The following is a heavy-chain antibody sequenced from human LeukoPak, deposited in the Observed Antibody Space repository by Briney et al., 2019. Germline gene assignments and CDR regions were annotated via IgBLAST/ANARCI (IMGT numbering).Heavy chain of an antibody. CDR3: ARAIRGYSYGYLY. CDR1: GGSISSGSYY. D-gene: IGHD5-18*01. J-gene: IGHJ4*02. Sequence: PSETLSLTCTVSGGSISSGSYYWSWIRQPAGKGLEWIGRIYTSGSTNYNPSLKSRVTISVDTSKNQFSLKLSSVTAADTAVYYCARAIRGYSYGYLYWGQGTLVTVSS. V-gene: IGHV4-61*02. CDR2: IYTSGST.